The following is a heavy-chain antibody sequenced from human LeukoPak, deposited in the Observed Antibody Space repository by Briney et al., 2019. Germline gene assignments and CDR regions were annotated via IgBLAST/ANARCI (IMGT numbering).Heavy chain of an antibody. CDR2: IRSNANSYAT. J-gene: IGHJ4*02. D-gene: IGHD5-12*01. CDR1: GFTFSGSA. CDR3: SQYSGAPF. V-gene: IGHV3-73*01. Sequence: GGSLKLSCAASGFTFSGSAMHWVRQASGKGLEWVGRIRSNANSYATAYAASVKGRFTISRDDSKDTAYLQMNSLKTEDTAVYYCSQYSGAPFWGQGTLVTVSS.